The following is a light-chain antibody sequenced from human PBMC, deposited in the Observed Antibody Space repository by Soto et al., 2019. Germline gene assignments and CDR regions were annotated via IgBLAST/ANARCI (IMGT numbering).Light chain of an antibody. CDR1: QTVIGVYDF. Sequence: QSVLTQPPSASGPAGQSVTISFTGTQTVIGVYDFVSWYQHLPGKAPRLIIYEVFQRPSGVPDRFSGSKSGNTASLTVSGLQAADEADYFCKSYAGSNTYVFGSGTKVTVL. CDR3: KSYAGSNTYV. CDR2: EVF. J-gene: IGLJ1*01. V-gene: IGLV2-8*01.